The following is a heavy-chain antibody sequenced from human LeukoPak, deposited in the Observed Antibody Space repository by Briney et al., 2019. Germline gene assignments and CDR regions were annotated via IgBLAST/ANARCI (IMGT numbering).Heavy chain of an antibody. J-gene: IGHJ6*03. V-gene: IGHV3-30*04. D-gene: IGHD3-3*01. Sequence: GGSLRLSCAASGFTFSSYAMHWVRQAPGKGLEWVAVISYDGSNKYYADSVKGRFTISRDNAKNSFYLQMNSLRVEDTAVYYCAREPQQFLEWLLDASPDYYYYMDVWGKGTTVTVSS. CDR3: AREPQQFLEWLLDASPDYYYYMDV. CDR1: GFTFSSYA. CDR2: ISYDGSNK.